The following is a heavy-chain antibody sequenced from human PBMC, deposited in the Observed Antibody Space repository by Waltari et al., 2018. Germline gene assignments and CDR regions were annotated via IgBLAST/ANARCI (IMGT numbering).Heavy chain of an antibody. CDR3: ARNQRGWFDAFDI. CDR2: IHYIGDT. Sequence: QLQLQESGPGLVEPSETLSLTCTASGDSISNNNYYWGWIRQPRGTGLQWIGSIHYIGDTYYSSALKSRVSISVDTSNNQFSLRLTSVTAADTAIYFCARNQRGWFDAFDIWGQGTAVTVSS. CDR1: GDSISNNNYY. D-gene: IGHD6-19*01. V-gene: IGHV4-39*07. J-gene: IGHJ3*02.